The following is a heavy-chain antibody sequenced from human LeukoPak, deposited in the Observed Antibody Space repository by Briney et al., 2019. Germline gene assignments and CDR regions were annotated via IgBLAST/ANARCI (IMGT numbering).Heavy chain of an antibody. J-gene: IGHJ4*02. D-gene: IGHD6-13*01. CDR1: GYSFTSYW. CDR2: IYPGDSDT. CDR3: ARHPAAAVHHFDY. V-gene: IGHV5-51*01. Sequence: GESLKISCKGSGYSFTSYWIGWVRQMPGKGLEWMGIIYPGDSDTRYSPSFQGQVTISADKPISTAYLQWSSLKASDTAMYYCARHPAAAVHHFDYWGQGTLVTVSS.